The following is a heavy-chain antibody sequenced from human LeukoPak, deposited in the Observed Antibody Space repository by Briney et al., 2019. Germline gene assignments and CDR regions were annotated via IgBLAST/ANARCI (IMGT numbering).Heavy chain of an antibody. CDR2: ISGSGDRT. V-gene: IGHV3-23*01. CDR1: GFTFSSYG. J-gene: IGHJ1*01. D-gene: IGHD3-10*01. Sequence: GGSLRLSRAASGFTFSSYGMRWVRQAPGKGLEWVSGISGSGDRTYCADSVKGRFTISRDNSKNTLYLQMNSLRAEDTAVYYCAKAYSGSGSYYVEYFQHWGQGTLVTVSS. CDR3: AKAYSGSGSYYVEYFQH.